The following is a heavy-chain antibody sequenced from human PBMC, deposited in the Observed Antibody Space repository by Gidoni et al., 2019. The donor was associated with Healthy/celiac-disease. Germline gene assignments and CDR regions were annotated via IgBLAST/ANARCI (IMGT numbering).Heavy chain of an antibody. D-gene: IGHD2-15*01. J-gene: IGHJ4*02. CDR3: ARSRGYCSGGSCYSGGYFDY. Sequence: QVQLQQWGAGLLKPSATLSLTCAVYGGSFSGYYWSWIRQPPGKGLEWIGEINHSGSTNYNPSLKSRVTISVDTSKNQFSLKLSSVTAADTAVYYCARSRGYCSGGSCYSGGYFDYWGQGTLVTVSS. CDR2: INHSGST. V-gene: IGHV4-34*01. CDR1: GGSFSGYY.